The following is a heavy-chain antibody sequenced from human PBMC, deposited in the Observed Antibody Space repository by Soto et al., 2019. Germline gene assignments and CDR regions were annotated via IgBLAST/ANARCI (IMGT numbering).Heavy chain of an antibody. CDR3: AKDLSGTDYYYYGMDV. CDR1: GFTFSSYG. D-gene: IGHD1-1*01. CDR2: ISYDGSNK. J-gene: IGHJ6*02. Sequence: GGSMRLSCAASGFTFSSYGMHWVRQAPGKGLEWVAVISYDGSNKYYADSVKGRFTISRDNSKNTLYLQMNSLRAEDTAVYYCAKDLSGTDYYYYGMDVWGQGTTVTASS. V-gene: IGHV3-30*18.